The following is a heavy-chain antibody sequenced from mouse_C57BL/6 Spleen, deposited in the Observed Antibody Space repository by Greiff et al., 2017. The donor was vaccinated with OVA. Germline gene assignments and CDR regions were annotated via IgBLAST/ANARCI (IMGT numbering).Heavy chain of an antibody. CDR1: GYAFTNYL. CDR3: ARDGNYYAMDY. V-gene: IGHV1-54*01. CDR2: INPGSGGT. J-gene: IGHJ4*01. Sequence: VQLQQSGAELVRPGTSVKVSCKASGYAFTNYLIEWVKQRPGQGLEWIGVINPGSGGTNYNEKFKGKATLTADKSSSTAYMQLSSLTSEDSAVYCCARDGNYYAMDYWGQGTSVTVSS.